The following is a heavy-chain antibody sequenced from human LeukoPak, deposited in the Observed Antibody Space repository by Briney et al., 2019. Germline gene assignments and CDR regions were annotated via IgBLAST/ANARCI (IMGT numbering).Heavy chain of an antibody. Sequence: GGSLRLSCRASGFTFGDYAMSWFRQAPGKGLEWVGFIRSKAYGGTIEYAASVKARFTISRDDSKSIAYLQMNSLRAEDTAVYYCARGRSPGLVVVPFDFWGQGTPVTVSS. CDR3: ARGRSPGLVVVPFDF. J-gene: IGHJ4*02. CDR2: IRSKAYGGTI. D-gene: IGHD3-22*01. V-gene: IGHV3-49*03. CDR1: GFTFGDYA.